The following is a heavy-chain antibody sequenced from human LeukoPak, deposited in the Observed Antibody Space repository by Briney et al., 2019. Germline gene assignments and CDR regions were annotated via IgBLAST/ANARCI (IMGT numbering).Heavy chain of an antibody. CDR3: ARLKEGIDY. D-gene: IGHD3-10*01. V-gene: IGHV4-34*01. J-gene: IGHJ4*02. Sequence: SETLSLTCAVYGGSFSGYYWSWIRQPPGKGLEWIGEINHSGSTNYNPSLKSRVTISVDTSNNQFSLKLSSVTAADTAVYYCARLKEGIDYWGQGTLVTVSS. CDR1: GGSFSGYY. CDR2: INHSGST.